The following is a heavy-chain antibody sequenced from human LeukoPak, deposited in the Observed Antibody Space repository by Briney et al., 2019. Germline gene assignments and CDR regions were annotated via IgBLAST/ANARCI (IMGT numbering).Heavy chain of an antibody. CDR1: GGTFSSYA. J-gene: IGHJ4*02. V-gene: IGHV1-69*05. CDR2: IIPIFGTA. Sequence: SVKVSCKASGGTFSSYAISWVRQAPGQGLEWMGRIIPIFGTANYAQEFQGRVTITTDESTSTAYMELSSLRSEDTAVYYCARHPGIAVADYYFDYWGQGTLVTVSS. D-gene: IGHD6-19*01. CDR3: ARHPGIAVADYYFDY.